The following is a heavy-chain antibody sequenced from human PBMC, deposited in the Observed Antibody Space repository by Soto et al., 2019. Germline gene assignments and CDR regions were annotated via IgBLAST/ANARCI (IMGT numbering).Heavy chain of an antibody. V-gene: IGHV1-69*08. CDR3: AREDRDRETGLVPAAIDGMDV. J-gene: IGHJ6*02. CDR2: VIPIFGIQ. D-gene: IGHD2-2*01. CDR1: GGTISRYS. Sequence: QVQLVQSGAEVKKPGSSVKVSCKASGGTISRYSITWVRQAPGHGLEWIGRVIPIFGIQTYAQKFQGRVTSTADESTSTAYRELSSLRSDDTAVYYCAREDRDRETGLVPAAIDGMDVWGQGTTVTVSS.